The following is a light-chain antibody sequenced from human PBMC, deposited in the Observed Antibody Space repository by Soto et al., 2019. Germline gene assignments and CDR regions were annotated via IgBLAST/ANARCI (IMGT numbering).Light chain of an antibody. CDR3: QQYGSSSIT. Sequence: IVLTQSPGTLSLSPGERATLSCRASQSVSSSYLAWYQQKPGQAPRLLIYGASSRATGIPDRFSGSGSGTDFTLTISRLEPEDFAVYYCQQYGSSSITFGQGTRREIK. V-gene: IGKV3-20*01. J-gene: IGKJ5*01. CDR1: QSVSSSY. CDR2: GAS.